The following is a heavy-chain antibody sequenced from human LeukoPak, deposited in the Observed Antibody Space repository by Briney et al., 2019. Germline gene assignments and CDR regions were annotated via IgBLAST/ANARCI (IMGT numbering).Heavy chain of an antibody. V-gene: IGHV3-23*01. Sequence: GGSLRLSCAASGFTFSTYAMRWVRQAPGKGLEWVSTISGSGGSTYYADSVKGRFTASRDNSKNTLYLQMNSLRAEDTAVYYCARDGYSHPHGYWGQGTLVTVSS. CDR1: GFTFSTYA. J-gene: IGHJ4*02. CDR2: ISGSGGST. D-gene: IGHD5-18*01. CDR3: ARDGYSHPHGY.